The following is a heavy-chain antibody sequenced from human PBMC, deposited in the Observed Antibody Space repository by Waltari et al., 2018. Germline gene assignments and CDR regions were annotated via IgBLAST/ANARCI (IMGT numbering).Heavy chain of an antibody. J-gene: IGHJ4*02. Sequence: QVQLQQWGAGLLKPSETLSLTCAVYGGSFSGYYWSWIRQPPGKGLEWIGEINHSGSTNYNPSLKSRVTISVDTSKNQFSLKLSSVTAADTAVYYCARERGRQLVPFDYWGQGTLVTVSS. CDR1: GGSFSGYY. V-gene: IGHV4-34*01. CDR3: ARERGRQLVPFDY. D-gene: IGHD6-6*01. CDR2: INHSGST.